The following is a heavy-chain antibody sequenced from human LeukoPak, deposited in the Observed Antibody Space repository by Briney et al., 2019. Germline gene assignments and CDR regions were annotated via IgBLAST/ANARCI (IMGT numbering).Heavy chain of an antibody. CDR2: IYYSGST. V-gene: IGHV4-39*07. J-gene: IGHJ3*02. CDR1: GASISSSSYY. CDR3: ARDGRYYYAFDI. D-gene: IGHD1-26*01. Sequence: PSETLSLTCTVSGASISSSSYYWAWIRQPPGKGLEWIGCIYYSGSTYYNPSLKSRATISVDTSKNQFSLKLSSVTAADTAVYYCARDGRYYYAFDIWGQGTMVTVSS.